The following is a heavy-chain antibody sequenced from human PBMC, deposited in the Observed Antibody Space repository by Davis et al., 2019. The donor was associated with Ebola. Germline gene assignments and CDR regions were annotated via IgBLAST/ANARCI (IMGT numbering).Heavy chain of an antibody. J-gene: IGHJ4*02. CDR3: ARAQFPTTSDH. CDR1: GYTFTSYG. Sequence: ASVKVSCKASGYTFTSYGISWVRQAPGQGLEWMGWINPHNCNTNYAQNVQGRVTMTTDTSTSTAYMEVGILRSDDTAVYYCARAQFPTTSDHWGQGTLVTVSS. D-gene: IGHD1-1*01. V-gene: IGHV1-18*01. CDR2: INPHNCNT.